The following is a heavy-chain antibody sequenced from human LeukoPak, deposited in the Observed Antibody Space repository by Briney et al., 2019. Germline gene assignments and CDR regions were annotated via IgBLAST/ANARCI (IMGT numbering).Heavy chain of an antibody. Sequence: PSETLSLTCTVSGDSISSGGYYWSWVRQAPGKGLVWVARTNLHGTAVDYADSVKGRFTIPRDNAKNTLFLQMNSLRAEDTAVYYCASAYTYVRLGDHWGQGTLVTVSS. J-gene: IGHJ4*02. CDR3: ASAYTYVRLGDH. CDR2: TNLHGTAV. CDR1: GDSISSGGYY. D-gene: IGHD3-16*01. V-gene: IGHV3-74*01.